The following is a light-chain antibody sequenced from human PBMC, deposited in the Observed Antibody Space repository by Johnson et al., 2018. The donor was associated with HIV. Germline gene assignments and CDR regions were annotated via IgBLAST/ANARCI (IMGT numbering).Light chain of an antibody. CDR3: GTCDSSLGTYV. Sequence: QSVLTQPPSVSAAPGQKVTVSCSGSSSNIGNNYVSWYQQFPGTAPKLLIYDNNKRPSGIPDRFSGYKSGTSATLGITVLQTGDEADYYCGTCDSSLGTYVFGTGPKVTVL. CDR2: DNN. V-gene: IGLV1-51*01. J-gene: IGLJ1*01. CDR1: SSNIGNNY.